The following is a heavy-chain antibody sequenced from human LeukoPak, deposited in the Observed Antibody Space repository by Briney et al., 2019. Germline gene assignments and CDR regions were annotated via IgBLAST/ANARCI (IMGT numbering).Heavy chain of an antibody. CDR3: ARAYSSSPYYFDY. V-gene: IGHV4-39*07. Sequence: PSETLSLTCTVSGGSISSSSYYWGWIRQPPGKGLEWIGSTYYSGSTEYNPSLKSRVTISVDTSKNQFSLKLSSVTAADTAVYYCARAYSSSPYYFDYWGQGTLVTVSS. J-gene: IGHJ4*02. CDR2: TYYSGST. CDR1: GGSISSSSYY. D-gene: IGHD6-6*01.